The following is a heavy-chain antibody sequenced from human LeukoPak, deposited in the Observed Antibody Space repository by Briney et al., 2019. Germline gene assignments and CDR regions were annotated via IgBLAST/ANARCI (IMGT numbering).Heavy chain of an antibody. D-gene: IGHD3-3*01. V-gene: IGHV1-18*01. Sequence: ASVKVSCKASGYTFTSYGISWVRQAPGQGLEWMGWISAYNGNTNYAQKLLGRVTMTTDTSTSTAYMELRSLRSDDTAVYYCARAPTIFGVVIMRYYYYMDVWGKGTTVTVSS. CDR3: ARAPTIFGVVIMRYYYYMDV. J-gene: IGHJ6*03. CDR2: ISAYNGNT. CDR1: GYTFTSYG.